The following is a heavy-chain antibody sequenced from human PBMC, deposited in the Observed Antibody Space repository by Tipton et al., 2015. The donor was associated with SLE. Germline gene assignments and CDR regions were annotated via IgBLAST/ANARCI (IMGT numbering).Heavy chain of an antibody. V-gene: IGHV4-61*01. CDR2: IYYSGST. J-gene: IGHJ5*02. CDR3: ARGGLRRSWFDP. CDR1: GASISSSSYY. D-gene: IGHD5/OR15-5a*01. Sequence: TLSLTCTVSGASISSSSYYWSWIRQPPGKGLEWIGYIYYSGSTIYNPSLKSRVTISVDTSRSQFSLKLSSVNTADTAVYYCARGGLRRSWFDPWGQGTLVTVSS.